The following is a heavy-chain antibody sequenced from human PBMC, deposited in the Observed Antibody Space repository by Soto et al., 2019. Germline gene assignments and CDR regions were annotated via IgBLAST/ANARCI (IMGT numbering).Heavy chain of an antibody. Sequence: QVQLVESGGGVVQPGRSLRLSCAASGFTFSSYGMHWVRQAPGKGLEWVAVISYDGSNKYYADSVKGRFTISRDNSKNTLYLQMNSLRAEDTAVYYCANRRSGLGGGYYFDYWGQGTLVTVSS. D-gene: IGHD3-16*01. J-gene: IGHJ4*02. V-gene: IGHV3-30*18. CDR1: GFTFSSYG. CDR3: ANRRSGLGGGYYFDY. CDR2: ISYDGSNK.